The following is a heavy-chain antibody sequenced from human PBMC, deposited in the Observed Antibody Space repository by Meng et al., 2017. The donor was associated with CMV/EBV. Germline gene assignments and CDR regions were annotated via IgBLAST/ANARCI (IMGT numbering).Heavy chain of an antibody. J-gene: IGHJ5*02. CDR1: GYTFTGYY. Sequence: ASVKVSCKASGYTFTGYYMHWVRQAPGQGLEWMGWINPNSGGTNYAQKFQGRVTMTRNTSIITAYMELSSLRSEDTAVYYCARGRGVVPAAIVQNWFDPWGQGTLVTVSS. D-gene: IGHD2-2*01. CDR3: ARGRGVVPAAIVQNWFDP. CDR2: INPNSGGT. V-gene: IGHV1-2*02.